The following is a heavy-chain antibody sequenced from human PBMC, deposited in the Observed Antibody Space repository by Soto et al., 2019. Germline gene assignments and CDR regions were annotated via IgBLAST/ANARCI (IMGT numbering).Heavy chain of an antibody. CDR2: IIPILGIA. J-gene: IGHJ6*02. Sequence: ASVKVSCKASGGTFSSYAISWVRQAPGQGLEWMGRIIPILGIANYAQKFQGRVTITADKSTSTAYMELSSLRSEDTAVYYCARPIVVVPAATRGYYYGMDVWGQGTTVTVSS. D-gene: IGHD2-2*01. CDR3: ARPIVVVPAATRGYYYGMDV. CDR1: GGTFSSYA. V-gene: IGHV1-69*04.